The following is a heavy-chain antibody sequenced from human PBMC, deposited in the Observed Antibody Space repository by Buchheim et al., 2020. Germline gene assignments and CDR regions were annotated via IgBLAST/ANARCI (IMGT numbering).Heavy chain of an antibody. CDR3: ARDRVSGATTWFDY. D-gene: IGHD1-26*01. J-gene: IGHJ4*02. CDR2: ISYDGSNK. CDR1: GFTFSSYA. V-gene: IGHV3-30*04. Sequence: QVQLVESGGGVVQPGRSLRLSCAASGFTFSSYAMHWVRQAPGKGLEWVAVISYDGSNKYYADSVKGRFTISRDNSKKKLHLQMNSLRAEDTAVYYCARDRVSGATTWFDYWGQGTL.